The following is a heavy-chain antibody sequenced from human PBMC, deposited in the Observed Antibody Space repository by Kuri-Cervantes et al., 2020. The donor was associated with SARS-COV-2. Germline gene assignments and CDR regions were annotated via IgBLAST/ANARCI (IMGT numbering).Heavy chain of an antibody. CDR2: INHSGST. CDR1: GGSISSSSYY. V-gene: IGHV4-39*07. D-gene: IGHD3-10*01. J-gene: IGHJ6*02. Sequence: GSLRLSCTVSGGSISSSSYYWSWIRQSPGKGLEWIGEINHSGSTNYNPSLKSRVTISVDTSKNQFSLKLSSVTAADTAVYYCARGRDGSGSDYYYYGMDVWGQGTTVTVSS. CDR3: ARGRDGSGSDYYYYGMDV.